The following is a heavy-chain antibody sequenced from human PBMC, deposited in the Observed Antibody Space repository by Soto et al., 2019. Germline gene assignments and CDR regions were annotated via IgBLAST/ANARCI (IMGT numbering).Heavy chain of an antibody. CDR2: IYSGGST. V-gene: IGHV3-53*01. J-gene: IGHJ4*02. CDR3: ARGQYSSGWHYFDY. Sequence: GGSLRLSCAASGFTVSSNYMSWVRQAPGKGLEWVSVIYSGGSTYYADSVKGRFTISRDNSKNTLYLQMNSLRAEDTAVYYCARGQYSSGWHYFDYWGQGTLVTVSS. CDR1: GFTVSSNY. D-gene: IGHD6-19*01.